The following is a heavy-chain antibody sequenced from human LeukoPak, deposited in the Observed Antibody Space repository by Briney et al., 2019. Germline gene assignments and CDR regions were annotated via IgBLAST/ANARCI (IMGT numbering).Heavy chain of an antibody. Sequence: PGGSLRLSCTASGFTLSKNGMTWVRQAPGKGLEWVSSISGSGDSTYYADSVKGRFTISRDNSKNTMYLQTNRLRAEDTALYYCAKDLLFGYCSGISCKAAFDYWGQGTLVTVSS. J-gene: IGHJ4*02. CDR3: AKDLLFGYCSGISCKAAFDY. D-gene: IGHD2-2*01. V-gene: IGHV3-23*01. CDR2: ISGSGDST. CDR1: GFTLSKNG.